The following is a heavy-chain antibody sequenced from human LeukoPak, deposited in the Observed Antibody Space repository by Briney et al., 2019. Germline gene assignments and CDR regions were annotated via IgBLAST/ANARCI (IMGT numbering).Heavy chain of an antibody. D-gene: IGHD2-2*01. J-gene: IGHJ6*02. CDR1: GFTFNSYV. V-gene: IGHV3-23*01. CDR2: IIGSGAST. CDR3: AKSRGYGMDV. Sequence: GGSLRLSCAASGFTFNSYVMSWVRQAPGKGLEWVSGIIGSGASTYYADSVKGRVTISRDNSKNTVYLEMNSLRAEDTAIYYCAKSRGYGMDVWGRGTTVIVSS.